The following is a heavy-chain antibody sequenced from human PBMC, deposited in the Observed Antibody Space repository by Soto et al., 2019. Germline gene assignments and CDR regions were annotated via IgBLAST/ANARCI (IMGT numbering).Heavy chain of an antibody. CDR2: ISAYNGNT. J-gene: IGHJ5*02. V-gene: IGHV1-18*01. CDR3: ATQYYGSGKGWFDP. D-gene: IGHD3-10*01. Sequence: QVQLVQCGAEVKKPGASVKVSCKASGYTFTSYGISWVRQAPGQGLEWMGWISAYNGNTNYAQKLQGRVTMTTDTSTSTAYMELRSLRSDDTAVYFCATQYYGSGKGWFDPWGQGTLVTVSS. CDR1: GYTFTSYG.